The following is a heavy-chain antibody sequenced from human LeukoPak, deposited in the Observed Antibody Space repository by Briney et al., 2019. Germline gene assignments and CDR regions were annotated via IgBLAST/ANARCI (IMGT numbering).Heavy chain of an antibody. V-gene: IGHV5-51*01. D-gene: IGHD1-26*01. CDR3: ARSLSTYYSGSYYGVYYYYYMDV. J-gene: IGHJ6*03. Sequence: GESLKISCKGSGYSFTSYWIGWVRQMPGKGLEWMGIIYPGDSGTRYSPSFQGQVTISADKSISTAYLQWSSLKASDTAMYYCARSLSTYYSGSYYGVYYYYYMDVWGKGTTVTVSS. CDR1: GYSFTSYW. CDR2: IYPGDSGT.